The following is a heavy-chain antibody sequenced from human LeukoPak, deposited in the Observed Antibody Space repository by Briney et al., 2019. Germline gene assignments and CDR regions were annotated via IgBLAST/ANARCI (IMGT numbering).Heavy chain of an antibody. D-gene: IGHD6-19*01. CDR2: TYYRSKWYN. CDR3: ARSLLGAVAGTIAYFDY. V-gene: IGHV6-1*01. CDR1: GDSVSSKIVA. J-gene: IGHJ4*02. Sequence: SQTLSLTCAISGDSVSSKIVAWNWIRRSPSRGLEWLGRTYYRSKWYNDYAVSVKSRITINPDTSKNQFSLQLNSVTPEDTAVYYCARSLLGAVAGTIAYFDYWGQGTLVTVSS.